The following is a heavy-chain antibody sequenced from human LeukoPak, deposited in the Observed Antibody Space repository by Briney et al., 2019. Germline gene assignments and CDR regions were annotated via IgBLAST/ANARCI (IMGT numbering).Heavy chain of an antibody. V-gene: IGHV1-18*01. CDR2: ISAYNGNT. Sequence: ASVKVSCKASGGTFSSYAISWVRQAPGQGLEWMGWISAYNGNTNYAQKLQGRVTMTTDTSTSTAYMELRSLRSDDTAVYYCARLTYYYDSSGYPLDYWGQGTLVTVSS. D-gene: IGHD3-22*01. CDR1: GGTFSSYA. J-gene: IGHJ4*02. CDR3: ARLTYYYDSSGYPLDY.